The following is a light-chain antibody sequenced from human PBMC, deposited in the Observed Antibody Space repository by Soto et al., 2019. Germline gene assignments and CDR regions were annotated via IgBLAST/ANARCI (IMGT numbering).Light chain of an antibody. V-gene: IGKV1-6*01. CDR2: AAS. J-gene: IGKJ1*01. CDR1: RDVGSD. CDR3: LQDYGDSWT. Sequence: QMTQSPSSLSASVGEKIIITCRASRDVGSDVSWYQQKPGQAPKLLIYAASNLYTGVPSRFSGSRSGTEFPLTISSLQPEDFASYYCLQDYGDSWTFGQGTKV.